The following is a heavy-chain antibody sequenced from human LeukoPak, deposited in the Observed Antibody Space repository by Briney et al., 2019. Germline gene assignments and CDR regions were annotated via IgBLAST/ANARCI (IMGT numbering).Heavy chain of an antibody. V-gene: IGHV3-23*01. CDR3: AKDSWVRPSRFDY. J-gene: IGHJ4*02. CDR1: GFTFSSYA. Sequence: GGSLRLSCAASGFTFSSYAMSWVRQAPGKGLEWVSAISGSGGSTYYADSVKRRFTISRDNSKNTLYLHMNSLRAEDTAAYYCAKDSWVRPSRFDYWGQGTLVTVSS. CDR2: ISGSGGST. D-gene: IGHD6-13*01.